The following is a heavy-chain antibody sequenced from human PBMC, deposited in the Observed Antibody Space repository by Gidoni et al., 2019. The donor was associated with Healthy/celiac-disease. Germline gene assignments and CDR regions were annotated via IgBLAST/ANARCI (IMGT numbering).Heavy chain of an antibody. Sequence: QVQLVHSGAEVTKPGASVKVSCQASGYTFTGYYLHWVRQAPGQGLEWVGWINPNSGGTNYAQKFQGRVTMTRDTSISTAYMELSRLRSDDTAVYYCARVVDGYCSGGSCYPYWYFDLWGRGTLVTVSS. CDR3: ARVVDGYCSGGSCYPYWYFDL. D-gene: IGHD2-15*01. CDR1: GYTFTGYY. V-gene: IGHV1-2*02. CDR2: INPNSGGT. J-gene: IGHJ2*01.